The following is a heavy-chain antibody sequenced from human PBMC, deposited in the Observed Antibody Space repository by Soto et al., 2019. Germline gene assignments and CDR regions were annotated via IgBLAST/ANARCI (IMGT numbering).Heavy chain of an antibody. J-gene: IGHJ4*02. D-gene: IGHD5-12*01. CDR3: AREGYSGYDYARFDY. Sequence: QVQLVHSGAEVKKPGSSVKVSCKASGGTFSSYTISWVRQAPGQGLEWMGRIIPILGIANYAQKFQGRVTITADKSTSTAYMELSSLRSEDTAVYYCAREGYSGYDYARFDYWGQGTLVTVSS. V-gene: IGHV1-69*04. CDR1: GGTFSSYT. CDR2: IIPILGIA.